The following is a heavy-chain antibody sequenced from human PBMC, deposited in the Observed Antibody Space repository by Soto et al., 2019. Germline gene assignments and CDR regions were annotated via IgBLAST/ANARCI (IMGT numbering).Heavy chain of an antibody. D-gene: IGHD2-21*02. CDR2: IYPGASDT. V-gene: IGHV5-51*01. CDR3: ARPYGGNSPFFDY. CDR1: GYIFSSYW. J-gene: IGHJ4*01. Sequence: GESLKISCKGSGYIFSSYWIGWVRQVPGKGLEWMGNIYPGASDTRYSPSFQGQVTISIDKSINTAYLQWTSLRASDTAMYYCARPYGGNSPFFDYWGQGSLVTVSS.